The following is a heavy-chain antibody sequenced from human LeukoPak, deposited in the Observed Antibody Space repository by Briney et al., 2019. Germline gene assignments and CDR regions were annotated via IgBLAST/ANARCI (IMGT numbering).Heavy chain of an antibody. J-gene: IGHJ4*02. CDR1: GXXXSSDA. Sequence: LSCAXXGXXXSSDAMTWVRQAPGKGLEWVSTITGSDDRTNYADSVKGRFTISRDYCKKSVHLQMNRVRAEDTAIYYCAKGPQLGSGYHPDYWGQGTLVPVSS. V-gene: IGHV3-23*01. CDR3: AKGPQLGSGYHPDY. CDR2: ITGSDDRT. D-gene: IGHD3-22*01.